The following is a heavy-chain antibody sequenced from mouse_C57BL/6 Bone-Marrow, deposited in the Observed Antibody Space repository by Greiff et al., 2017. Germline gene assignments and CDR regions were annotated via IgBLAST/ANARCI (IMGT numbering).Heavy chain of an antibody. J-gene: IGHJ1*03. D-gene: IGHD6-1*01. CDR1: GYTFTDYY. CDR2: IYPGSGNT. Sequence: QVQLQQSGAELVRPGASVKLSCKASGYTFTDYYINWVKQRPGQGLEWIARIYPGSGNTYYNEKFKGKATLTAEKSSSTAYMQLSSLTSEDSAVYFCARSIAGDFDVGGTGTTVTISS. CDR3: ARSIAGDFDV. V-gene: IGHV1-76*01.